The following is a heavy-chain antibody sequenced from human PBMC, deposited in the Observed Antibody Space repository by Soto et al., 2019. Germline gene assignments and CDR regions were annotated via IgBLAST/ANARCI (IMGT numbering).Heavy chain of an antibody. CDR1: GYTFTSYA. V-gene: IGHV1-3*04. CDR3: ARPEDSSGWFRLDY. D-gene: IGHD6-19*01. Sequence: ASVKVSCKASGYTFTSYAMHWVRQAPGQRLEWMGWINTGNANTEYSQKFQGRVTITRDTSASTAYMELSSLRSEDTAVYYCARPEDSSGWFRLDYWGQGALVTVSS. CDR2: INTGNANT. J-gene: IGHJ4*02.